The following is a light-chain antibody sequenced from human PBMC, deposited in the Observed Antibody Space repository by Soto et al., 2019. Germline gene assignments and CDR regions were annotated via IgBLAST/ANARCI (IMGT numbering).Light chain of an antibody. CDR3: QQYGSSRT. J-gene: IGKJ1*01. V-gene: IGKV3-20*01. CDR1: QSVSSR. Sequence: DIVLTQSPGTLSLSPGDRATLSCRASQSVSSRLAWYQQRPGQAPRLLISGASSRATGIPDRFSGSGSGTDFSLTISRLEPEDFAVYYCQQYGSSRTFGQGTKVDIK. CDR2: GAS.